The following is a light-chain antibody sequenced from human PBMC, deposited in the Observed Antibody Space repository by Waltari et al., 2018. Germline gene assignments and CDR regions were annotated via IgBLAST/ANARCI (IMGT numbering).Light chain of an antibody. CDR3: QHYVRLPVT. Sequence: EIVLTQSPGTLSLSPGERATLSCRASQSVSRTLAWYQQKPGQAPSLLLYAASTRATGIPDRFSGSGSGTDFRLTISRLEPEDFAVYYCQHYVRLPVTFGQGTKVEIK. CDR2: AAS. V-gene: IGKV3-20*01. J-gene: IGKJ1*01. CDR1: QSVSRT.